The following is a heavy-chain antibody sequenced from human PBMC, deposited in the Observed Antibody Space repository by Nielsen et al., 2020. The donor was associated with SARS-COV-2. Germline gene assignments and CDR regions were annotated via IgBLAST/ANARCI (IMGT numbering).Heavy chain of an antibody. Sequence: GGSLRLSCAASGFTFSSYSMNWVRQAPGKGLEWVSYISSSSSTIYYADSVKGRFTISRDNAKNSLYLQMNSLRDEDTAVHYCARAAGSMVRGVITRIFDYWGQGTLVTVSS. CDR1: GFTFSSYS. J-gene: IGHJ4*02. V-gene: IGHV3-48*02. CDR3: ARAAGSMVRGVITRIFDY. D-gene: IGHD3-10*01. CDR2: ISSSSSTI.